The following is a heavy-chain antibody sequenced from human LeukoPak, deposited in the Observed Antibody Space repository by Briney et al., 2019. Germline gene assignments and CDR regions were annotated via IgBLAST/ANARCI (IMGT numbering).Heavy chain of an antibody. Sequence: SETLSLTCAVYGGSFSGYYWSWIRQPPGKGLEWIGEINHSGSTNYNPSLKSRVTISVETSKNQFSLKLSSVTAADTAVYYCARGNYDFWSGYPLDYWGQGTLVTVSS. D-gene: IGHD3-3*01. CDR2: INHSGST. J-gene: IGHJ4*02. CDR1: GGSFSGYY. V-gene: IGHV4-34*01. CDR3: ARGNYDFWSGYPLDY.